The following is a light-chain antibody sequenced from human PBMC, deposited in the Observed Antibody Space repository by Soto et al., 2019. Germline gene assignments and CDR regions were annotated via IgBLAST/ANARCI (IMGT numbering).Light chain of an antibody. CDR1: SSDVGGYNY. V-gene: IGLV2-14*01. CDR3: SSYTSSSTPYVV. CDR2: EVS. Sequence: QSALTQPASVSGSPGQSITISCTGTSSDVGGYNYVSWYQQHPGKAPKLMIYEVSNRPSGVSNRFSGSKSGNTASLTISGPQPEDEADYYCSSYTSSSTPYVVFGGGTKLTVL. J-gene: IGLJ2*01.